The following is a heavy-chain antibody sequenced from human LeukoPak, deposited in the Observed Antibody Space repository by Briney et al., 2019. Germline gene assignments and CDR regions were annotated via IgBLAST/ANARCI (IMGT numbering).Heavy chain of an antibody. Sequence: PSETLSLTCAVYGGSFSGYYWSWIRQPPGKGLEWIGEINHSGSTNYNPSLKSRVTISVDTSKNQFSLKLSSVTAADTAVYYCARRRWLGYYGSGEPFDPWGQGTLVTVSS. D-gene: IGHD3-10*01. J-gene: IGHJ5*02. CDR3: ARRRWLGYYGSGEPFDP. CDR2: INHSGST. CDR1: GGSFSGYY. V-gene: IGHV4-34*01.